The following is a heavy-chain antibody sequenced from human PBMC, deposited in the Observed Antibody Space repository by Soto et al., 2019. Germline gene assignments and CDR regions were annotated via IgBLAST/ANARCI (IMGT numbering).Heavy chain of an antibody. CDR1: GFTFSSYA. CDR2: ISGSGGST. CDR3: AKVEGKWELPEGRYYYYGMDV. D-gene: IGHD1-26*01. J-gene: IGHJ6*02. Sequence: GGSLRLSCAASGFTFSSYAMSWVRQAPGKGLEWVSAISGSGGSTYYADSVKGRFTISRDNSKNTLYLQMNSLRAEDTAVYYCAKVEGKWELPEGRYYYYGMDVWGQGTTVTVSS. V-gene: IGHV3-23*01.